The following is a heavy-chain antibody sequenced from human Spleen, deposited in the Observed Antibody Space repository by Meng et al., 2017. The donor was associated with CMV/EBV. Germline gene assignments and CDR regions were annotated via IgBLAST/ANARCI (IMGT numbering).Heavy chain of an antibody. CDR2: IDSSGTTT. Sequence: ETLSLTCAASGFRFSDYWMHWVRQVPGKGLVWVSRIDSSGTTTVYADSVKGRFTISRDNAKNTLYLQMNSLRVEDTALYYCARSHYDSAVDNWGQGTLVTVSS. V-gene: IGHV3-74*01. CDR1: GFRFSDYW. D-gene: IGHD3-22*01. CDR3: ARSHYDSAVDN. J-gene: IGHJ4*02.